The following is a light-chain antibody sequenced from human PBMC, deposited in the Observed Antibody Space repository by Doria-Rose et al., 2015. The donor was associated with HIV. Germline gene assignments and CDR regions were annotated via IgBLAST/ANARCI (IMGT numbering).Light chain of an antibody. J-gene: IGKJ1*01. CDR1: QDISNY. CDR3: QQYYSYPPT. V-gene: IGKV1-8*01. Sequence: GDRVTITCRASQDISNYLAWYLQKPGKAPKLLIYAASTLQSGVPSRFSGSGSGTDFTLTISYLQSEDFATYYCQQYYSYPPTFGQGTKVEVK. CDR2: AAS.